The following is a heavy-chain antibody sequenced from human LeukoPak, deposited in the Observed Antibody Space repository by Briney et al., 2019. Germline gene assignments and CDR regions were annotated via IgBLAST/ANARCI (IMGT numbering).Heavy chain of an antibody. J-gene: IGHJ2*01. CDR3: ARRGTNEYFDL. Sequence: GESLKISCKGSGYSFTTYWLGWVRQMPGKGLEWMGIIYPGDSDTRYSPSFQGQVTISADKSISAAYLQWSSLKASDTAIYYCARRGTNEYFDLWGRGTLVTVSS. D-gene: IGHD1-1*01. V-gene: IGHV5-51*01. CDR1: GYSFTTYW. CDR2: IYPGDSDT.